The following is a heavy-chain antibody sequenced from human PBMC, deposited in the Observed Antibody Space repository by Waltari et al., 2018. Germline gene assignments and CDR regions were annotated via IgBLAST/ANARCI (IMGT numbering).Heavy chain of an antibody. CDR1: GYTFTGYY. CDR2: INPNSGGT. D-gene: IGHD2-2*01. J-gene: IGHJ5*02. CDR3: ARDLYCSSTSCYEQNWFDP. V-gene: IGHV1-2*02. Sequence: QLQLVQSGAEVKKPGASVKVSCKASGYTFTGYYMHWVRQAPGQGLEWMGWINPNSGGTNYAQKFQGRVTTTRDTSISTAYMELSRLRSDDTAVYYCARDLYCSSTSCYEQNWFDPWGQGTLVTVSS.